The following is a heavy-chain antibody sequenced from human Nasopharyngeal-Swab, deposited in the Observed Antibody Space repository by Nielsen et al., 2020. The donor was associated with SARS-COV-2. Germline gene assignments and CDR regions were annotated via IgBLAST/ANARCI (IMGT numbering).Heavy chain of an antibody. D-gene: IGHD3-3*01. Sequence: GESLTISCAASGFTFSSYAMSWVRQAPGKGLEWVSVIYSGGSSTYYADSVKGRFTISRDNSKNTLYLQMNSLRAEDTAVYYCAKGAGGDFWSGYLRFLDYWGQGTLVTVSS. J-gene: IGHJ4*02. CDR3: AKGAGGDFWSGYLRFLDY. CDR1: GFTFSSYA. CDR2: IYSGGSST. V-gene: IGHV3-23*03.